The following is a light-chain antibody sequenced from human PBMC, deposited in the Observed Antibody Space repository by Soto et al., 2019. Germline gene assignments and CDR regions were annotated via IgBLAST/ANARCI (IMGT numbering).Light chain of an antibody. J-gene: IGKJ1*01. Sequence: EIVMTQSPATLSVSPGERATLSCRASQSVSSNLAWYQQKPGQAPRLLIYGASTRATGIPARFSGSGSGTEFTLTISSLQSEDFAVYYCQHRSNWPGTWTFGQGTKVEIK. CDR1: QSVSSN. CDR3: QHRSNWPGTWT. V-gene: IGKV3-15*01. CDR2: GAS.